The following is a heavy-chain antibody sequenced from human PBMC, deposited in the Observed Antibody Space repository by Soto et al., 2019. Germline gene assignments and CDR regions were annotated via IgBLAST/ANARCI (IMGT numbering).Heavy chain of an antibody. CDR1: GFLFRNYG. V-gene: IGHV3-33*01. CDR2: LWSDGSNK. J-gene: IGHJ6*02. D-gene: IGHD2-2*01. CDR3: VRDGLRFCSSPSCHVYYGTVV. Sequence: QPEGSLRLCCVACGFLFRNYGLHWVRQAPGKGLEWVAVLWSDGSNKYYADAVKGRFTISRENTKNTLYLEMNSLRVEDTAVYFSVRDGLRFCSSPSCHVYYGTVVCGQATTLTLS.